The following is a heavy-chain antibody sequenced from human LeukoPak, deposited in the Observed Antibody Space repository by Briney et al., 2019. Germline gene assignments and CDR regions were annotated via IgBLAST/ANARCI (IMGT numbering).Heavy chain of an antibody. Sequence: GGSLRLSCAASGFTVSSNYMSWVRQAPGKGLEWVSVIYSGGSTYYADSVKGRFTISRDNSKNTLYLQMNSLRAEDTAVYYCAREVASGVTEYWGQGTLVTVCS. CDR3: AREVASGVTEY. J-gene: IGHJ4*02. CDR2: IYSGGST. CDR1: GFTVSSNY. D-gene: IGHD5-12*01. V-gene: IGHV3-66*01.